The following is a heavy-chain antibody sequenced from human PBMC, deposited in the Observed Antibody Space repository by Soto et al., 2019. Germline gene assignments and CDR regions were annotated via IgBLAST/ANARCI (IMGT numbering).Heavy chain of an antibody. D-gene: IGHD3-22*01. Sequence: GALRLSCAASGFTFDDYTMHWVRQAPGKGLEWVSLISWDGGSTYYADSVKGRFTISRDNSKNSLYLQMNSLRTEDTALYYCARGGDYDSSGYYIFDYLGQGTLVTSPQ. J-gene: IGHJ4*02. V-gene: IGHV3-43*01. CDR2: ISWDGGST. CDR1: GFTFDDYT. CDR3: ARGGDYDSSGYYIFDY.